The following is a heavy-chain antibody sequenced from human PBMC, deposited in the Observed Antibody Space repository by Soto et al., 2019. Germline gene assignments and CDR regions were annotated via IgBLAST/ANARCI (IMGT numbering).Heavy chain of an antibody. CDR3: ARHDCISTSCYYYYYYSMDV. CDR1: GYTFTGYY. J-gene: IGHJ6*02. Sequence: ASVKVSCKASGYTFTGYYMHWVRQAPGQGLEWMGWINPNSGGTNYAQKFQGWVTMTRDTSISTAYMELSRLRSDDTAVYYCARHDCISTSCYYYYYYSMDVWGQGTTVTSP. CDR2: INPNSGGT. D-gene: IGHD2-2*01. V-gene: IGHV1-2*04.